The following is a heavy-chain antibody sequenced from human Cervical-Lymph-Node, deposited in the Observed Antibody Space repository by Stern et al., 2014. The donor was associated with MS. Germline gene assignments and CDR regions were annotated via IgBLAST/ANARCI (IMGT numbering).Heavy chain of an antibody. CDR3: TRSLNGYTDY. D-gene: IGHD5-18*01. CDR2: IRNKANSYAT. V-gene: IGHV3-73*02. J-gene: IGHJ4*02. Sequence: EVQLVESGGGLVQPGGSLKLSWAASGFTFSGATLHWVRQASGKGLEWVGRIRNKANSYATTYAESVKGRFTISRDDSKNTAYLQMNSLKTEDTAVYYCTRSLNGYTDYWGQGTLVTVSS. CDR1: GFTFSGAT.